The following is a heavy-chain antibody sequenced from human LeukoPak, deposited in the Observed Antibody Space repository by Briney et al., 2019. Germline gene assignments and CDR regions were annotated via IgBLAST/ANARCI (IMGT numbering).Heavy chain of an antibody. D-gene: IGHD2-2*01. CDR1: DYSISSSYY. Sequence: PSETLSLTCTVSDYSISSSYYWSWIRQPPGKGLEWIGYIYYSGSTNYNPSLKSRVTISVDTSKNQFSLKLSSVTAADTAVYYCARDSSPFYYYYYMDVWGKGTTVTVSS. V-gene: IGHV4-61*01. CDR3: ARDSSPFYYYYYMDV. J-gene: IGHJ6*03. CDR2: IYYSGST.